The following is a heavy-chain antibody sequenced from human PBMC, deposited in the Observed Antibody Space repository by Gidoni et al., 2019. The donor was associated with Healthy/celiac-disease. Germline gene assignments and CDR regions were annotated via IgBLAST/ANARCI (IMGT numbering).Heavy chain of an antibody. V-gene: IGHV1-2*02. CDR1: GYTFTGYY. Sequence: QVQLVQSGAEVKKPGASVKVSCKASGYTFTGYYIHWVRQAPGQGLEWMVWINPNSGGTNSAQKFQGRVTMTRDTSISTAYMELSRLRSDDTAVYYCARFLSSGYPFDYWGQGTLVTVSS. J-gene: IGHJ4*02. CDR3: ARFLSSGYPFDY. D-gene: IGHD3-22*01. CDR2: INPNSGGT.